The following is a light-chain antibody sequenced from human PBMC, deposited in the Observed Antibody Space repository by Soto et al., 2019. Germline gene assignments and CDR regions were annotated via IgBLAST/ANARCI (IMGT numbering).Light chain of an antibody. CDR1: QSVGSRY. CDR2: GAS. CDR3: QQSGSSFYT. V-gene: IGKV3-20*01. J-gene: IGKJ2*01. Sequence: ENVLKQSPGTLSLSPGKRATLSCRASQSVGSRYLAWYQQIPGQALRLLSYGASSRATGIPDRFSGSGSGTDFTLTISGLAPEDLAVYHCQQSGSSFYTFGQGTKLEIK.